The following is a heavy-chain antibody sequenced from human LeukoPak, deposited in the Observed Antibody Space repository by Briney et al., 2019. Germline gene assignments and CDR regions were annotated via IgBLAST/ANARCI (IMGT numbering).Heavy chain of an antibody. CDR2: INQGGSEK. J-gene: IGHJ4*02. V-gene: IGHV3-7*01. Sequence: GGSLRLSCAASGFTFSTFWMSWVRQAPGKGLEWVANINQGGSEKYYVDSMKGRFTVSRDNAKNSLYLQMDSLRAEDTAVYYCATCGTFVSDYWGQGTLVTVSS. D-gene: IGHD1-1*01. CDR3: ATCGTFVSDY. CDR1: GFTFSTFW.